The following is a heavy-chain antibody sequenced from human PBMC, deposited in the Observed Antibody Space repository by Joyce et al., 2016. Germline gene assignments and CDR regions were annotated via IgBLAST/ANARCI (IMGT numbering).Heavy chain of an antibody. CDR2: IYYSGST. V-gene: IGHV4-59*11. CDR3: ARGLGTPYGMDV. CDR1: GGSISIHY. J-gene: IGHJ6*02. D-gene: IGHD7-27*01. Sequence: QVQLQESGPGLVKPSETLSLTCTVSGGSISIHYWSWIRQPPGKRLEWMGYIYYSGSTNYNPALKSRVTMSVDTSKNQFSLKLRSVSAADTAVYYCARGLGTPYGMDVWGQGTTVTVSS.